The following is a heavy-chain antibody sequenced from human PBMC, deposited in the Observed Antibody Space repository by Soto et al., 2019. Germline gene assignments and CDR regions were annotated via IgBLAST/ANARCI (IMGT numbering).Heavy chain of an antibody. J-gene: IGHJ4*02. V-gene: IGHV1-69*13. Sequence: RASVKVSCKASGGTFSSYAISWVRQAPGQGLEWMGGIIPIFGTANYAQKFQGRVTITADESTSTAYMELSSLRSEDTAVYYCARAGYSSSLGGFWGQGTLVTVSS. CDR2: IIPIFGTA. CDR1: GGTFSSYA. CDR3: ARAGYSSSLGGF. D-gene: IGHD6-13*01.